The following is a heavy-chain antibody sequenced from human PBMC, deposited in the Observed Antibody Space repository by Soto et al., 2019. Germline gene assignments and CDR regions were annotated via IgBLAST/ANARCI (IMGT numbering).Heavy chain of an antibody. CDR1: GFTFSSYS. CDR2: ISSSSSTI. D-gene: IGHD1-26*01. Sequence: EVQLVESGGGLVQPGGSLRLSCAASGFTFSSYSMNWVRQAPVKGLEWVSYISSSSSTIYYADSVKGRFTLSRDNAKNSLYLQMNSQRDEDTAVYYCAREGGSLNWFYPWGQGTLVTVSS. J-gene: IGHJ5*02. CDR3: AREGGSLNWFYP. V-gene: IGHV3-48*02.